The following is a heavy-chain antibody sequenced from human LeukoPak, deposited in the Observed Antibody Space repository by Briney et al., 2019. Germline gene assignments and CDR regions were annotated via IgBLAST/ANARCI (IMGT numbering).Heavy chain of an antibody. Sequence: PGGSLRLSCAASGFTFSSCAMSWVRQAPGKGLEWVSAISGSGGSTYYADSVKGRFTISRDNSKNTLYLQMNSLRAEDTAVYYCAKYLPLYCSRTSCPYFFEYWGQGTLVTVSS. D-gene: IGHD2-2*01. J-gene: IGHJ4*02. CDR2: ISGSGGST. CDR3: AKYLPLYCSRTSCPYFFEY. V-gene: IGHV3-23*01. CDR1: GFTFSSCA.